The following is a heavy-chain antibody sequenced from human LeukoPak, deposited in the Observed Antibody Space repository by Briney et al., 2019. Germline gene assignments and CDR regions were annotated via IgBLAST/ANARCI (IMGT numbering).Heavy chain of an antibody. Sequence: SETLSLTCTVSGGSISSYYWSWIRQPAGKGLEWIGYIYYSGSTYYNPSLKSRVTISVDRSKNQFSLKLSSVTAADTAVYYCARGLIDNWFDPWGQGTLVTVSS. CDR1: GGSISSYY. V-gene: IGHV4-59*12. D-gene: IGHD3-16*01. CDR3: ARGLIDNWFDP. CDR2: IYYSGST. J-gene: IGHJ5*02.